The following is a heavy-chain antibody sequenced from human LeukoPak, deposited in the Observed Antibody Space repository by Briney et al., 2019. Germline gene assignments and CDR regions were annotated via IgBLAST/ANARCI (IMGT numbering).Heavy chain of an antibody. Sequence: ASVKVSCKASGYTFTSYDINWVRQATGQGLEWMGWMNPNSGNTGYAQKFQGRVTMTRNTSISTAYMELSSLRSEDTAVYYCARALSPFYDYVWGSYSGINYWGQGTLVTVSS. CDR3: ARALSPFYDYVWGSYSGINY. J-gene: IGHJ4*02. CDR1: GYTFTSYD. D-gene: IGHD3-16*01. CDR2: MNPNSGNT. V-gene: IGHV1-8*01.